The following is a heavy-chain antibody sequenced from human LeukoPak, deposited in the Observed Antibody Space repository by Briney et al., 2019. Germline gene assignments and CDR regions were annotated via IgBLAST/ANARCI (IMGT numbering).Heavy chain of an antibody. V-gene: IGHV1-69*05. CDR2: VIPLFGTA. Sequence: SVKVSCKASGGTFSSYAISWVRQAPGQGLEWMGGVIPLFGTAKCAQKFQGRVTITTDESTSTAYMELSSLRSEDTAVYYCARSSIAARYYFDYWGQGTLVTVSS. CDR1: GGTFSSYA. CDR3: ARSSIAARYYFDY. J-gene: IGHJ4*02. D-gene: IGHD6-6*01.